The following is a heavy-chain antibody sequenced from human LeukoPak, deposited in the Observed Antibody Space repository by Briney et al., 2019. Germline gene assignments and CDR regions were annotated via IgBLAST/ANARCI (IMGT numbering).Heavy chain of an antibody. J-gene: IGHJ4*02. CDR3: ARRYGSGSYIH. V-gene: IGHV3-7*01. CDR2: IKQDGSEK. Sequence: PGGSLRLSCAAAGFTFSSYWMSWVRQAPGKGLELVANIKQDGSEKYYVDSVKGRFTISRDNAKNSLYLQMNSLRAEDTAVYYCARRYGSGSYIHWGQGTLVTVSS. D-gene: IGHD3-10*01. CDR1: GFTFSSYW.